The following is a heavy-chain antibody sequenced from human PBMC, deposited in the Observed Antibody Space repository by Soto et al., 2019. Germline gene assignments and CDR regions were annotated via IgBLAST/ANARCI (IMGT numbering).Heavy chain of an antibody. CDR2: TFSVGST. CDR3: ARVSRGECCSTYYVDY. CDR1: EFSVSNNF. J-gene: IGHJ4*02. D-gene: IGHD2-2*02. Sequence: EVQLVETGGGLIQPGGSLRLSCAASEFSVSNNFMSWVRQSTGKGLEWVSVTFSVGSTYYADSVKGRFTVSRDNSKNTLSLQMNSLSAEVTAVYYCARVSRGECCSTYYVDYLGQGTLVTVSS. V-gene: IGHV3-53*02.